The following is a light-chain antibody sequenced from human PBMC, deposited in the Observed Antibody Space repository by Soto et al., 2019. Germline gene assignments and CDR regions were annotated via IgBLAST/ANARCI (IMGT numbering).Light chain of an antibody. CDR3: SSYTSSSSYV. Sequence: QSALTQPRSVSGSPGQSVTISCTGTSSDVGGYNYVSWYQQHPGKAPKLMLYDVSRRPSGVPDRFSGSKSRNTASLTISGLQAEDEADYYCSSYTSSSSYVFGTGTKLTVL. CDR1: SSDVGGYNY. CDR2: DVS. V-gene: IGLV2-11*01. J-gene: IGLJ1*01.